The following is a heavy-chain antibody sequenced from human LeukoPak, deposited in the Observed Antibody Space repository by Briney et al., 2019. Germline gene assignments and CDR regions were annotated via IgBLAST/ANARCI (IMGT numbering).Heavy chain of an antibody. CDR2: IIPIFGTA. V-gene: IGHV1-69*05. Sequence: SVKVSCKASGGTFSSYAISWVRQAPGQGLEWMGGIIPIFGTANYAQKFQGRVTITTDESTSTAYMELSSLRSEDTSVYYCARVRDELQLPYYFDYWGQGTLVTVSS. J-gene: IGHJ4*02. D-gene: IGHD5-24*01. CDR3: ARVRDELQLPYYFDY. CDR1: GGTFSSYA.